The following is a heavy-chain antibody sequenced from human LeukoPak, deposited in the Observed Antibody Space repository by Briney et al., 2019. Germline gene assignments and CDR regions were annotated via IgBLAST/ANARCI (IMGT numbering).Heavy chain of an antibody. Sequence: SETLSLTCAVYGGSFSGYYWSWIRQPPGKGLEWIGEINHGGSTNYNPSLKSRVTISVDTSKNQFSLKLSSVTAADTAVYYCARVGPGGYARYGAETLFDYWGQGTLVTVSS. V-gene: IGHV4-34*01. D-gene: IGHD4-17*01. CDR3: ARVGPGGYARYGAETLFDY. CDR1: GGSFSGYY. J-gene: IGHJ4*02. CDR2: INHGGST.